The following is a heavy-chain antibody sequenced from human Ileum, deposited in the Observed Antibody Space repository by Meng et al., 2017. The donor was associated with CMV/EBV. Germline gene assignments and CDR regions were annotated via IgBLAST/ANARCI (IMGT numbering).Heavy chain of an antibody. CDR3: ARGKVTMIVKTGPYNWFDP. D-gene: IGHD3-22*01. V-gene: IGHV1-8*01. J-gene: IGHJ5*02. CDR2: MNPNSGNT. CDR1: FNSYD. Sequence: FNSYDINWGRQATGQWLEWMGWMNPNSGNTVYAQDFQGRVTMTRNTSISTAYMELSGLRSEDTAVYYCARGKVTMIVKTGPYNWFDPWGQGTLVTVSS.